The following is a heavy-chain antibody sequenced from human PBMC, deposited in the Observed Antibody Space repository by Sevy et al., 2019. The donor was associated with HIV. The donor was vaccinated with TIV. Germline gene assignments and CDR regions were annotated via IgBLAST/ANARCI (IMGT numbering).Heavy chain of an antibody. D-gene: IGHD2-15*01. CDR1: GFTFSSYA. V-gene: IGHV3-21*01. CDR3: ARDLFSGGNAVYGY. CDR2: INAISSNI. J-gene: IGHJ4*02. Sequence: GGSLRLSCAASGFTFSSYAMNWVRQAPGKGLEWVSSINAISSNIYYADSVKGRFTISRDNAEKSLYRQMNSVRAEDTAVYYCARDLFSGGNAVYGYWGQGTLVTVSS.